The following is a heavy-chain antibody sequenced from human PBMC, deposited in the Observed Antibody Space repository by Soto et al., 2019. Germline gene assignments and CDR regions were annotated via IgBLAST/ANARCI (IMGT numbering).Heavy chain of an antibody. Sequence: PSETLSLTCTVSGGSISSEYWSWIRQPPGKGLEWIGYIYYSGSTNYNPSLKSRVTISVDTSKNQFSLKLSSVTAADTAVYYCARELGYSSGWSKFDPWGQGTLVTVSS. CDR2: IYYSGST. V-gene: IGHV4-59*01. D-gene: IGHD6-19*01. CDR1: GGSISSEY. CDR3: ARELGYSSGWSKFDP. J-gene: IGHJ5*02.